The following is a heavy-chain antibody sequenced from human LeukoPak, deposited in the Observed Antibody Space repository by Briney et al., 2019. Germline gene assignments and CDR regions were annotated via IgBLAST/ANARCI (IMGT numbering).Heavy chain of an antibody. CDR2: ISYDGSNK. V-gene: IGHV3-30*18. Sequence: PGRSLRLSCAASGFTFSSYGMHWVRQAPGKGLEWVAVISYDGSNKYYADSMKGRFTISRDNSKNTLYLQMNSLRAEDTAVYYCAKDDGGDYYDSSGYYYHYCYYGMDVWGQGTTVTVSS. CDR3: AKDDGGDYYDSSGYYYHYCYYGMDV. J-gene: IGHJ6*02. D-gene: IGHD3-22*01. CDR1: GFTFSSYG.